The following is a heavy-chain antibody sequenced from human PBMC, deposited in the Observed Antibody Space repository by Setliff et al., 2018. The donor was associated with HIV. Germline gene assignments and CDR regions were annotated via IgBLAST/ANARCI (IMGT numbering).Heavy chain of an antibody. V-gene: IGHV4-59*01. CDR3: ARGSGWSEDY. J-gene: IGHJ4*02. Sequence: SETLSLTCTVSGGSISSYYWSWIRQPPGKGLEWIGYIYYSGSTNYNPSLKSRVTISVDTSKNQFSLKLSSVTAADTAVYYCARGSGWSEDYWGQGTLVTVSS. CDR2: IYYSGST. D-gene: IGHD6-19*01. CDR1: GGSISSYY.